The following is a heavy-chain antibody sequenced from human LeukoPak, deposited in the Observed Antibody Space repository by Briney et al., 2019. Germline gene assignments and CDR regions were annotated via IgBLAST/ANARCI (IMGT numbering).Heavy chain of an antibody. Sequence: GASVKVSCKASGYTFTGYYMHWVRQAPGEGREWMGWINPNSSGTNYAQNFQGRHTMTRDTSTSTGYMEVSRLTSDDTAVYYCARGRGIRSTTGILFHDWGQGTLVTVSS. CDR1: GYTFTGYY. J-gene: IGHJ4*02. CDR3: ARGRGIRSTTGILFHD. D-gene: IGHD4-11*01. CDR2: INPNSSGT. V-gene: IGHV1-2*02.